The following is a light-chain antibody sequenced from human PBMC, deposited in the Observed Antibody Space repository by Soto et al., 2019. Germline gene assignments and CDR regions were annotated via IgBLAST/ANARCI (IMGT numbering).Light chain of an antibody. CDR3: QYSGISPGT. J-gene: IGKJ1*01. Sequence: EIVLTQSPGTLSLSPGERATLSCRASQTVSSTYLGWYQQKPGQAPRLLIYGSSSRATGIPDRFSGSGSGTDFTLTISRLEPEDFAVYYCQYSGISPGTFGQGTKVEIK. CDR2: GSS. CDR1: QTVSSTY. V-gene: IGKV3-20*01.